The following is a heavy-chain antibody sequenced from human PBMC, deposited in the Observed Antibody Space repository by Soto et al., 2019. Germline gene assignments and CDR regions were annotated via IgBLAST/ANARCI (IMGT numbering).Heavy chain of an antibody. V-gene: IGHV1-18*01. CDR2: ISAYNGNT. J-gene: IGHJ5*02. Sequence: ASVKVSCKASGYTFTSYGISWVRQAPGQGLEWMGWISAYNGNTNYAQKLQGRVTMTTDTSTSTAYMELRSLRSDDTAVYYCATRRLWFGEFGFDPWGQGTLVTVSS. CDR1: GYTFTSYG. CDR3: ATRRLWFGEFGFDP. D-gene: IGHD3-10*01.